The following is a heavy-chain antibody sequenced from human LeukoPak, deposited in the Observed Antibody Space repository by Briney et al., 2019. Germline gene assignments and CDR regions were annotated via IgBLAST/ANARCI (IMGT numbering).Heavy chain of an antibody. CDR3: AKESMFSYPGGVDY. J-gene: IGHJ4*02. CDR2: ISGSGGST. D-gene: IGHD2-21*01. V-gene: IGHV3-23*01. CDR1: GFTFSSYA. Sequence: PGGSLRLSCEASGFTFSSYAMSWVRQAPGKGLDWVSPISGSGGSTYYADSVKGRFTISRDNSKNTLYLQMNSLRAEDTAVYYCAKESMFSYPGGVDYWGQGTLVTVSS.